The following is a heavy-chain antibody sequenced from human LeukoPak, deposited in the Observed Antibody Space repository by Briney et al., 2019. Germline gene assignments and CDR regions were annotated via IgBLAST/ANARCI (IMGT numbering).Heavy chain of an antibody. Sequence: GGSLRLSCAASGFTFSSYSMNWVRQAPGKGLEWVANIKQDGSEKYYVDSVKGRFTISRDNAKNSLYLQMNSLRAEDTAVYYCARGLWLFDYWGQGTLVTVSS. CDR2: IKQDGSEK. CDR1: GFTFSSYS. V-gene: IGHV3-7*04. CDR3: ARGLWLFDY. J-gene: IGHJ4*02. D-gene: IGHD3-10*01.